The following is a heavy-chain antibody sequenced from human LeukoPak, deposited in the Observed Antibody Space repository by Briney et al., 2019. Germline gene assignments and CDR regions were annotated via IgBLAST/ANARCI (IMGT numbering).Heavy chain of an antibody. J-gene: IGHJ5*02. CDR1: GGSISSYY. Sequence: SETLSLTCTVSGGSISSYYWSWIRQPPGKGLEWIGYIYYSGSTNYNPPLKSRVTISVDTSKNQFSLKLSSVTAADTAVYYCARDSSSWYRWFDPWGQGTLVTVSS. D-gene: IGHD6-13*01. V-gene: IGHV4-59*01. CDR2: IYYSGST. CDR3: ARDSSSWYRWFDP.